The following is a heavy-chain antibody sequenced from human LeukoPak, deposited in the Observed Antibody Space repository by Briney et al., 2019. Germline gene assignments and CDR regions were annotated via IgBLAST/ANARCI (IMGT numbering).Heavy chain of an antibody. D-gene: IGHD6-19*01. J-gene: IGHJ4*02. Sequence: GGSLRLSCAASGFTFSSYGMHWVRQAPGKGLEWVAFIRYDGSNKYYADSVKGRFTISRDNSKNTLYLQMNSLRAEDTAVYYCARFLIAVAHAGFDYWGQGTLVTVSS. V-gene: IGHV3-30*02. CDR3: ARFLIAVAHAGFDY. CDR1: GFTFSSYG. CDR2: IRYDGSNK.